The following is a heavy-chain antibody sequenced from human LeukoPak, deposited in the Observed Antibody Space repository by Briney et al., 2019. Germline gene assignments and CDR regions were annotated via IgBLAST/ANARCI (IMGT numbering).Heavy chain of an antibody. D-gene: IGHD6-19*01. CDR1: VFTFSSYS. CDR3: ARDRGSGWYPIYYFDY. J-gene: IGHJ4*02. V-gene: IGHV3-21*04. Sequence: GGSLRLSCAASVFTFSSYSMNWVRQAPGKGLEWVSSISSSSSYIYYADSVKGRFTIPRDNAKNSLYLQMNSLRAEDTAVYYCARDRGSGWYPIYYFDYWGQGTLVTVSS. CDR2: ISSSSSYI.